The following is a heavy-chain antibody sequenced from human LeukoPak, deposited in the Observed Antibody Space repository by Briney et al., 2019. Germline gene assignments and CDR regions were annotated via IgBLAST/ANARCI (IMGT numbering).Heavy chain of an antibody. CDR1: GGSISSYY. J-gene: IGHJ4*02. D-gene: IGHD2-2*01. CDR2: IYYSGST. Sequence: SETLSLTCTVSGGSISSYYWSWIRQPPGKGLEWIGYIYYSGSTNYNPSLRSRVTISVDTSKNQFSLKLSSATAADTAVYYCARGSTSYYFDYWGQGTLVTVSS. V-gene: IGHV4-59*01. CDR3: ARGSTSYYFDY.